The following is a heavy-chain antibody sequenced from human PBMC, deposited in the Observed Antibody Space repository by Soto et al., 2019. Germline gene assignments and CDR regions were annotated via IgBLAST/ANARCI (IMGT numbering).Heavy chain of an antibody. J-gene: IGHJ6*02. CDR1: GFTFSSYG. V-gene: IGHV3-30*18. CDR2: ISYDGSNK. CDR3: AKDRDFWSGPYYYGMDV. Sequence: GGSLILSCAASGFTFSSYGMHWVRQAPGKGLEWVAVISYDGSNKYYADSVKGRFTISRDNSKDTLHLQMNSLRAEDTAVYYCAKDRDFWSGPYYYGMDVWGQGTTVTVS. D-gene: IGHD3-3*01.